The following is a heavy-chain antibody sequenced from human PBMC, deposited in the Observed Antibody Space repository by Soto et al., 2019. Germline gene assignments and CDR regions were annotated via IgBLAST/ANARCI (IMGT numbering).Heavy chain of an antibody. D-gene: IGHD3-9*01. CDR3: ARRDMLTGYVYFDY. Sequence: EVQLVQSGAEVKKTGESLKISCQASGYTFTKYWVGWVRQMPGKGLEWMGIIYPDDSDTRYSPSFQGHVTISADKSISTADLQWSSLKASDSATYYCARRDMLTGYVYFDYWGQGTQVTVSS. V-gene: IGHV5-51*03. CDR1: GYTFTKYW. CDR2: IYPDDSDT. J-gene: IGHJ4*02.